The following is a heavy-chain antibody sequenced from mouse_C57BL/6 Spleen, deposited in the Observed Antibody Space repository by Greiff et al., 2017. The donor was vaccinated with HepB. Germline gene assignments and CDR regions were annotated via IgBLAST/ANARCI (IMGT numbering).Heavy chain of an antibody. Sequence: EVQLQQSGPGLVKPSQSLSLTCSVTGYSITSGYYWNWIRQFPGNKLEWMGYISYDGSNNYNPSLKNRISITRDTSKNQFFLKLNSVTTEDTATYYCARISYLYYYAMDYWGQGTSVTVSS. J-gene: IGHJ4*01. CDR2: ISYDGSN. D-gene: IGHD5-5*01. CDR3: ARISYLYYYAMDY. V-gene: IGHV3-6*01. CDR1: GYSITSGYY.